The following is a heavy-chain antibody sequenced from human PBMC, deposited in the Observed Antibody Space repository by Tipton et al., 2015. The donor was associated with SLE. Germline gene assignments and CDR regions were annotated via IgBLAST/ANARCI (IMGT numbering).Heavy chain of an antibody. CDR2: ISWNSGSI. V-gene: IGHV3-9*01. Sequence: SLRLSCAASGFTFSSYGMHWVRQAPGTGLEWVSGISWNSGSIGYADSVKGRFTISRDNAKNSLYLQMNSLRAEDTALYYCAKGDIVATMGDAFDIWGQGTMVTVSS. CDR1: GFTFSSYG. CDR3: AKGDIVATMGDAFDI. D-gene: IGHD5-12*01. J-gene: IGHJ3*02.